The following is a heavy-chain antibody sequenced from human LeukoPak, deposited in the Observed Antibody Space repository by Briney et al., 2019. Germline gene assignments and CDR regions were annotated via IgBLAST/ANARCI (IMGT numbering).Heavy chain of an antibody. Sequence: ASVKASCKASGYTFTSYYMHWVRQAPGQGLEWMGIINPSGGSTSYAQKFQGRVTMTRDTSTSTVYMELSSLRSEDTAVYYCARLNPWMGAFDIWGQGTMVTVSS. CDR2: INPSGGST. J-gene: IGHJ3*02. V-gene: IGHV1-46*01. D-gene: IGHD5-12*01. CDR3: ARLNPWMGAFDI. CDR1: GYTFTSYY.